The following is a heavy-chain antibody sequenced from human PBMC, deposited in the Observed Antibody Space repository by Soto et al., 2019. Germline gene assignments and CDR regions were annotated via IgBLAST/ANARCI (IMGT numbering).Heavy chain of an antibody. Sequence: SETLSLTCAVYGGSFSGYYWSWIRQPPGKGLEWIGEINHSGSTNYNPSLKSRVTISVDTSKNQFSLKLSSVTAADTAVYYCARLLNWGSYYYYGMDVWGQGTTVTSP. J-gene: IGHJ6*02. CDR2: INHSGST. CDR3: ARLLNWGSYYYYGMDV. D-gene: IGHD7-27*01. CDR1: GGSFSGYY. V-gene: IGHV4-34*01.